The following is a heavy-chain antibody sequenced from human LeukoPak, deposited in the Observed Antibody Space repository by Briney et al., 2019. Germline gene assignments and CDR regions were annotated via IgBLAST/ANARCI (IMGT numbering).Heavy chain of an antibody. Sequence: GGSLRLSCAASGFTVSSNYMNWVRQAPGKGLEWVSYISSSGSTIYYADSVKGRFTISRDNAKNSPYLQMNSLRAEDTAVYYCARVRGSGSYFDYWGQGTLVTVSS. J-gene: IGHJ4*02. D-gene: IGHD1-26*01. CDR3: ARVRGSGSYFDY. CDR1: GFTVSSNY. CDR2: ISSSGSTI. V-gene: IGHV3-48*04.